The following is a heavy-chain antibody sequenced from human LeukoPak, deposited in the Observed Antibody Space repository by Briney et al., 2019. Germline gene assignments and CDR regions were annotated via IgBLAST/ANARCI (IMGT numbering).Heavy chain of an antibody. J-gene: IGHJ5*02. D-gene: IGHD3-9*01. CDR1: GGSFSGYY. Sequence: PSETLSLTCAVYGGSFSGYYWSWIRQPPGKGLEWIGEINHSGSTNYNPSLKSRVTISVDTSKNQFSLKMSSVTAADTAMYYCARGRYYDIVTGRVNWFDPWGQGTLVTVSS. V-gene: IGHV4-34*01. CDR2: INHSGST. CDR3: ARGRYYDIVTGRVNWFDP.